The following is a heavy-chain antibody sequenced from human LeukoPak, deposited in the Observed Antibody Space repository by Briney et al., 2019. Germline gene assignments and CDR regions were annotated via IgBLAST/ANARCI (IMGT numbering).Heavy chain of an antibody. Sequence: PGGSLRLSCAASGFTFSSYRMHWVRQAPGKGLVWVSRINSDGSSTSYADSVKGRFTISRDNAKNTLYLQMNSLRAEDTAVYYCPRDWQWLGYDYWGQGTLVTVSS. CDR3: PRDWQWLGYDY. V-gene: IGHV3-74*01. CDR1: GFTFSSYR. D-gene: IGHD6-19*01. CDR2: INSDGSST. J-gene: IGHJ4*02.